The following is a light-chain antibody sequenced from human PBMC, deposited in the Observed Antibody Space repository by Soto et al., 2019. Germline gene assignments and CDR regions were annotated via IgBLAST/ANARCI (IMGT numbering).Light chain of an antibody. V-gene: IGKV3-20*01. CDR3: QQYGSSPTWT. CDR2: GAS. CDR1: QSVSSNY. J-gene: IGKJ1*01. Sequence: ESVLTQSPGTLSLSPGERATLSCRASQSVSSNYLAWYHQKPGQAPRLLIYGASTRATGIPDRFSGSGSGTDFTLTISSLEFGDSAVYYCQQYGSSPTWTFGQGTKVDIK.